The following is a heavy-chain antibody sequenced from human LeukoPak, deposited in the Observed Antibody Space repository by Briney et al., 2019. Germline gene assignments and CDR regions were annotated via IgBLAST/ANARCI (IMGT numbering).Heavy chain of an antibody. CDR2: ISHNGIA. J-gene: IGHJ3*02. V-gene: IGHV4-59*01. D-gene: IGHD3-10*01. CDR1: GDSISGYY. CDR3: ARIREDAFDI. Sequence: SETLSLTCTVSGDSISGYYWSWIRQPPGKGLEWIGHISHNGIATYNPSLKSRVTILVDPSTIHYSLLLTSVTAADTAIYYCARIREDAFDIWGQGRMVTVSS.